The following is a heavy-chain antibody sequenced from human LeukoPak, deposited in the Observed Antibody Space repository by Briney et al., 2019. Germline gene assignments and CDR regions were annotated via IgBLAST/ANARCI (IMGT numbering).Heavy chain of an antibody. D-gene: IGHD5-24*01. CDR1: GGTFSSYG. J-gene: IGHJ5*02. CDR3: ARGSAAKMATITT. V-gene: IGHV1-69*13. CDR2: IIPIFGTA. Sequence: ASVKVSCKASGGTFSSYGISWVRQAPGQGLEWMGEIIPIFGTANYAQKFQDRVTITADESTSTAYMELSSLRSEDTAVYYCARGSAAKMATITTWGQGTLVTVSS.